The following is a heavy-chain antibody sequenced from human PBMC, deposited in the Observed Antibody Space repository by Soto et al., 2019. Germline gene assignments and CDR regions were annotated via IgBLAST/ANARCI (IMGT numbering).Heavy chain of an antibody. V-gene: IGHV3-30*18. J-gene: IGHJ1*01. D-gene: IGHD1-26*01. CDR2: ISYDGSDK. Sequence: QVQLVESGGGVVQPGRSLRLSCAASGFTFSSYGMHWVRQAPGKGLEWVAVISYDGSDKYYADSVKGRFTISRDNSNKTLYLQLDSRRAEDTAVYYCSKGGVLATPFFRLWGQGTL. CDR3: SKGGVLATPFFRL. CDR1: GFTFSSYG.